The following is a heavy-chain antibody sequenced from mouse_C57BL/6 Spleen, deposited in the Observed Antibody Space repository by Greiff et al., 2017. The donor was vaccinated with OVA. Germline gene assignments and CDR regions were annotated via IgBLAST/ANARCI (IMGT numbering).Heavy chain of an antibody. Sequence: VQLQQSGPGLVQPSQCLSITCTVSGFSLTSYGVHWVRQSPGKGLEWLGVLWSGGSTDYNAAFISRLSISKDNSKSQVFFKMNSLQADDTAIYYCARNDYDGSLFAYWGQGTLVTVSA. CDR3: ARNDYDGSLFAY. D-gene: IGHD2-4*01. J-gene: IGHJ3*01. CDR1: GFSLTSYG. V-gene: IGHV2-2*01. CDR2: LWSGGST.